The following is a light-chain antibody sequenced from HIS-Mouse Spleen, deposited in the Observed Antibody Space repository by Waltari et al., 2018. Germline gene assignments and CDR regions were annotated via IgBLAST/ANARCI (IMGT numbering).Light chain of an antibody. CDR1: SSDVARYNL. CDR2: EGS. CDR3: CSYAGSSTWV. Sequence: QSALTQPASVSGSPGQSITIPCTGTSSDVARYNLVSWYQQHPGKAPKLMIYEGSKRPSGVSNRFSGSKSGNTASLTISGLQAEDEADYYCCSYAGSSTWVFGGGTKLTVL. V-gene: IGLV2-23*01. J-gene: IGLJ3*02.